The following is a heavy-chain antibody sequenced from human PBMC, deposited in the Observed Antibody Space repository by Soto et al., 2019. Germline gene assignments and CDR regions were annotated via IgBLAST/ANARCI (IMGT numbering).Heavy chain of an antibody. V-gene: IGHV3-23*01. J-gene: IGHJ5*02. CDR3: VKNSGWFNT. CDR2: IDGSGGIT. Sequence: QLLQSGGGLVQPGGSLTLSCAASGFTFGTTDMSWVRQAPGAGLEWVSTIDGSGGITYYADSVQGRFTISRDNSRNTVYLQMNSMRGDDTALYYCVKNSGWFNTWGQGALVTVSS. CDR1: GFTFGTTD. D-gene: IGHD3-10*01.